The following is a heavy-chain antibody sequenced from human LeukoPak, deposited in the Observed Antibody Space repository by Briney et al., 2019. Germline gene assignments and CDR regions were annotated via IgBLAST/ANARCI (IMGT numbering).Heavy chain of an antibody. CDR3: AKSSAAAYNWFDP. D-gene: IGHD6-13*01. Sequence: GGSLRLSCEVSGFSINKYWMHWVRQAPGKGLEWVSLISGDGGTTYYADSVKGRFTISRDNSKNSLYLQMNSLRIEDTALYYCAKSSAAAYNWFDPWGQGALVTVSS. CDR2: ISGDGGTT. J-gene: IGHJ5*02. CDR1: GFSINKYW. V-gene: IGHV3-43*02.